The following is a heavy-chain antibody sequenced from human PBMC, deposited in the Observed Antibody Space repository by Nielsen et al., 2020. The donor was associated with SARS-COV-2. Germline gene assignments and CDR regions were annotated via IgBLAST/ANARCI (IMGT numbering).Heavy chain of an antibody. CDR1: GYTFTTYP. V-gene: IGHV7-4-1*02. D-gene: IGHD6-13*01. J-gene: IGHJ4*02. Sequence: ASVKVSCKASGYTFTTYPLNWVRQAPGQGLEWVGWINTATGNPTYARDFIGRFVFSLDTSVSTAYLQVNSLEGEDTAVYYCARSRGSSSTYYRLELWGQGTLVIVSS. CDR2: INTATGNP. CDR3: ARSRGSSSTYYRLEL.